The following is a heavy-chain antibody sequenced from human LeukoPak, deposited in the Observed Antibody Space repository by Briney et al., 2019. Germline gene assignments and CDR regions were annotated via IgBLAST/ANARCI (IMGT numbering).Heavy chain of an antibody. CDR3: AKDHEDTIFGVVPYWDY. J-gene: IGHJ4*02. CDR2: ISGSGGST. V-gene: IGHV3-23*01. Sequence: GGSLRLSCAASGFTLRNYAMSWVRQAPGKGLEWVSAISGSGGSTYYADSVKGRFTISRDNSKNTLYLQMNSLRAEDTAVYYCAKDHEDTIFGVVPYWDYWGQGTLVTVSS. D-gene: IGHD3-3*01. CDR1: GFTLRNYA.